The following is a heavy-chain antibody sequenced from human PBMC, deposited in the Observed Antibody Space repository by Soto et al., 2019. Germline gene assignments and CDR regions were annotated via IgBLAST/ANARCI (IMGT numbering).Heavy chain of an antibody. J-gene: IGHJ6*02. Sequence: EVQLVESGGVVVQPGGSLRLSCAASGFTFDDYTMHWVRQAPGKGLEWVSLISWDGGSTYYADSVKGRFTISRDNSKNSLYLQMNSLRTEDTALYYCALGGQDYYYGMDVWGQGTTATVSS. V-gene: IGHV3-43*01. D-gene: IGHD3-16*01. CDR2: ISWDGGST. CDR3: ALGGQDYYYGMDV. CDR1: GFTFDDYT.